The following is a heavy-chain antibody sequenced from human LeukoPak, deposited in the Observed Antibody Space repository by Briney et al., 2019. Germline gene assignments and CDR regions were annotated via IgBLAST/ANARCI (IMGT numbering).Heavy chain of an antibody. D-gene: IGHD5-12*01. CDR2: IYYSGST. V-gene: IGHV4-59*01. J-gene: IGHJ6*02. Sequence: SETLSLTCTVSGGSISSYYWSWIRQPPGKGLEWIGYIYYSGSTNYNPSLKSRVTISVDTSKNQFSLKLSSVTAADTAMNYCARVRGSGYDPYYYYGMDVWGQGTTVTVSS. CDR3: ARVRGSGYDPYYYYGMDV. CDR1: GGSISSYY.